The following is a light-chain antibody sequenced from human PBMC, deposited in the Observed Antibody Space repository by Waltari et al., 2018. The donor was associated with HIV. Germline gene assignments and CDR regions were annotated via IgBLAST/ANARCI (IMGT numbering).Light chain of an antibody. CDR3: MQTIQLYRGT. CDR2: EVS. Sequence: GQPASLSCRSSQSLLHGGGKTCLCWHLLVLSPARAGQPPRLLIHEVSKWFFEDLHTFSASGSGTDLTLKIGRVEPEDVGAYYCMQTIQLYRGTLGLGTRLEIK. CDR1: QSLLHGGGKTC. V-gene: IGKV2D-29*01. J-gene: IGKJ5*01.